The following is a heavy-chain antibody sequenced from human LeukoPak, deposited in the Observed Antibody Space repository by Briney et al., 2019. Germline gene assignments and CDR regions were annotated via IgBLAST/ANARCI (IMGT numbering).Heavy chain of an antibody. CDR1: GGTFSSYA. CDR2: IIPIFGTA. J-gene: IGHJ4*02. D-gene: IGHD1-1*01. CDR3: ARGPVQLERLDY. Sequence: SVKVSCKASGGTFSSYAISWVRQAPGQGLEWMGGIIPIFGTANYAQKFQGRATITADESASTAYMELSSLRSEDTAVYYCARGPVQLERLDYWGQGTLVTVSS. V-gene: IGHV1-69*13.